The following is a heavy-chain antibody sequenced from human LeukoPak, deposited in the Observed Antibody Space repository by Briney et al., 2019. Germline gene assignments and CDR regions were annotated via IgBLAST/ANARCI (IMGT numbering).Heavy chain of an antibody. CDR3: AKGYGDTSRYAFDI. CDR2: ISGSGGST. J-gene: IGHJ3*02. D-gene: IGHD4-17*01. V-gene: IGHV3-23*01. CDR1: GFTFSSYA. Sequence: GGSLRLSCAASGFTFSSYAMSWVRQAPGKGLEGVSAISGSGGSTYYADSVKGRFTISSDNSKNTLYLQMNSLRAEDTAVYYCAKGYGDTSRYAFDIWGQGTMVTVSS.